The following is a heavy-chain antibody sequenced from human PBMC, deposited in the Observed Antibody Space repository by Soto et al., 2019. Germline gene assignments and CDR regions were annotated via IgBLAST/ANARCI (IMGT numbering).Heavy chain of an antibody. CDR2: IYYSGST. D-gene: IGHD3-10*01. CDR1: GGSISSSGYY. J-gene: IGHJ6*02. CDR3: ARLLTMLYGMDV. V-gene: IGHV4-39*01. Sequence: PSETLSLTCTVSGGSISSSGYYWGWIRQPPGKGLEWIGSIYYSGSTYYNPSLKSRVTISVDTSKNQFSLKLSSVTAADTAVYYCARLLTMLYGMDVWGQGTTVTVS.